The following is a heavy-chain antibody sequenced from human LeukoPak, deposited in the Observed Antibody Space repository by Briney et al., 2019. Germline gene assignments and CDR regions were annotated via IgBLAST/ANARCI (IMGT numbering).Heavy chain of an antibody. CDR1: GGTFSGYA. V-gene: IGHV1-69*01. Sequence: VASVKVSCKASGGTFSGYAISWVRQAPGQGLEWMGGIIPIFGTANYAQKFQGRVTITADESTSTAYMELSSLRSEDTAVYYCARVFLEWLLYGPHYYYYYYMDVWGKGTTVTVSS. J-gene: IGHJ6*03. CDR3: ARVFLEWLLYGPHYYYYYYMDV. CDR2: IIPIFGTA. D-gene: IGHD3-3*01.